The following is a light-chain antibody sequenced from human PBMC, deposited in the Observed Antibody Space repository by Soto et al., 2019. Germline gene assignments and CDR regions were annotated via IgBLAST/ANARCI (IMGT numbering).Light chain of an antibody. Sequence: DIQMTQSPPSLSASVGDTITITCRASQSISTYLDWYQVTPGKAPKVLIYAASTLQAGVPSRFSRSGSGTDFTLTINSLQPEDFATYDCQQNYNRPPWTCGKGTKVEIK. V-gene: IGKV1-39*01. CDR1: QSISTY. CDR3: QQNYNRPPWT. J-gene: IGKJ1*01. CDR2: AAS.